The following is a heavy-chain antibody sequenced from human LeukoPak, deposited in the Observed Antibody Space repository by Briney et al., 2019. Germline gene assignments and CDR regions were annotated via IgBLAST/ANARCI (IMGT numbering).Heavy chain of an antibody. CDR2: IYTSWST. V-gene: IGHV4-4*09. J-gene: IGHJ6*03. CDR3: ARRARLEDYGNYYYYYYMDV. D-gene: IGHD4-17*01. CDR1: GGSISSYY. Sequence: SETLSLTCTVSGGSISSYYWSWIRQPPGKGLEWIGYIYTSWSTNYNPSLKSRVTISVDTSKNQFSLKLSSVAAADTAVYYCARRARLEDYGNYYYYYYMDVWGKGTTVTVSS.